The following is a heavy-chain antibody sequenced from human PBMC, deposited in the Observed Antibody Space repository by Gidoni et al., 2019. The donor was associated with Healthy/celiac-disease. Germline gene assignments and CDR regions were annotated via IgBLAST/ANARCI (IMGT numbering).Heavy chain of an antibody. Sequence: QLQLQESGSGLVKPSQTLSLTCAVSGGSISRGRYSWSWIRQPPGKGLEWIGYIYHSGSTYYNPSLKSRVTISVDRSKNQFSLKLSSVTAADTAVYYCARGFSSSSSRAHYYYYMDVWGKGTTVTVSS. D-gene: IGHD6-6*01. J-gene: IGHJ6*03. CDR2: IYHSGST. V-gene: IGHV4-30-2*01. CDR1: GGSISRGRYS. CDR3: ARGFSSSSSRAHYYYYMDV.